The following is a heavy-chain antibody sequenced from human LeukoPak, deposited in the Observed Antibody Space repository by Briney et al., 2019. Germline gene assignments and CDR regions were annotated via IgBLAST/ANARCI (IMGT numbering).Heavy chain of an antibody. D-gene: IGHD5-24*01. CDR3: ARDGSVEMGLYHADWYFDL. CDR2: IYYSGST. V-gene: IGHV4-31*03. J-gene: IGHJ2*01. Sequence: SETLSLTCTVSGGSISSGGYYWSWIRQHPGKGLDWIGYIYYSGSTYYNPSLKSRVTISVDTSKNQFSLKLSSVTAADTAVYYCARDGSVEMGLYHADWYFDLWGRGTLVTVSS. CDR1: GGSISSGGYY.